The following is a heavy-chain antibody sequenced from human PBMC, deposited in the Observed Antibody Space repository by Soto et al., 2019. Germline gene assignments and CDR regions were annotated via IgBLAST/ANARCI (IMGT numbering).Heavy chain of an antibody. J-gene: IGHJ4*02. CDR1: GFTFSHYN. Sequence: EVQLGESGGGLVKPGGSLRLSCVASGFTFSHYNMNWVRQAPGKGLEWVSSISSSSTYISYADSMKGRFIISRDHAKNSLYLQLSSLRVEDTAVYYCAREGSGTYFDYWGQGTLVTVSP. V-gene: IGHV3-21*03. D-gene: IGHD1-26*01. CDR2: ISSSSTYI. CDR3: AREGSGTYFDY.